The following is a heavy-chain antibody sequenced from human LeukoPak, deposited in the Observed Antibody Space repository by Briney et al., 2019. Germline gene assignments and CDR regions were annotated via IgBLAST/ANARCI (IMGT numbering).Heavy chain of an antibody. CDR3: ARQFYTAIVLFWFDP. Sequence: PSETLSPTCSVSGVSISSGSNYWGWIRQPPGKTLEWIGSIYSRGNTYYNPSLKSRVTISVDTSKNQFSLKLSSVTAADTAVYYCARQFYTAIVLFWFDPWGLGTLVTVSS. D-gene: IGHD5-18*01. V-gene: IGHV4-39*07. J-gene: IGHJ5*02. CDR2: IYSRGNT. CDR1: GVSISSGSNY.